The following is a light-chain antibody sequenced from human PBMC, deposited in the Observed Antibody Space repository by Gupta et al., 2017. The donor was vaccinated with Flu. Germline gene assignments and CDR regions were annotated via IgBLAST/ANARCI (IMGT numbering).Light chain of an antibody. CDR3: QSYDSSLSGWV. CDR2: GSS. CDR1: SSNIGACYD. J-gene: IGLJ3*02. Sequence: QSVLTQPPSVSGAPGQRVTISCTGSSSNIGACYDVHWYQQLPGTAPELLIYGSSNRPSGVPDRFSGSKSGTSASLAITGLQPEDEADYFCQSYDSSLSGWVFGGGTKLTVL. V-gene: IGLV1-40*01.